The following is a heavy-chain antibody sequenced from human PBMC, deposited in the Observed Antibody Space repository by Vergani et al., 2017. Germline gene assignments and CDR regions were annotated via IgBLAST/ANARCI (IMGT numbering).Heavy chain of an antibody. CDR1: GGTISSYA. V-gene: IGHV1-69*04. J-gene: IGHJ5*02. D-gene: IGHD3-22*01. CDR3: ARDIITMIVVPFTFDP. Sequence: QVQLVQSGAEVKKPGSSVKVSCKASGGTISSYAISWVRQAPGQGLEWMGRIIPILGIANYAQKFQGRVTITADKSTSTAYMELSSLRSEDTAVYYCARDIITMIVVPFTFDPWGQGTLVTVSS. CDR2: IIPILGIA.